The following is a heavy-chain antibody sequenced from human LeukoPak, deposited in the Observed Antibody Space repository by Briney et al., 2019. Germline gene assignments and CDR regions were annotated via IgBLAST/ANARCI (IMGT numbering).Heavy chain of an antibody. CDR2: ISYDGSNK. Sequence: GGSLRLSCAASGFTFSSYAMHWVRQAPGKGLEWVAVISYDGSNKYYAGSVKGRFTISRDNSKNTPYLQMNSLRAEDTAIYYCASSSGYYYRSIDYWGQGTLVTVSS. CDR3: ASSSGYYYRSIDY. J-gene: IGHJ4*02. CDR1: GFTFSSYA. D-gene: IGHD3-22*01. V-gene: IGHV3-30-3*01.